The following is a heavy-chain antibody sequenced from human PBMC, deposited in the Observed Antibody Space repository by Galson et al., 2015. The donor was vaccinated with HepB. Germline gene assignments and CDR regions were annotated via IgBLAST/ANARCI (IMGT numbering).Heavy chain of an antibody. CDR3: ARAVGSEYYFGSAHFDY. D-gene: IGHD3-10*01. Sequence: TLSLTCTVSGGSISSRNYYWGWVRQPPGKVLEWIGSFYYSGSTYYNPSLKSRVTISGDMSKNQFSLKLTSVTAADTAVYYCARAVGSEYYFGSAHFDYWGQGSLVTVSS. CDR2: FYYSGST. J-gene: IGHJ4*02. CDR1: GGSISSRNYY. V-gene: IGHV4-39*07.